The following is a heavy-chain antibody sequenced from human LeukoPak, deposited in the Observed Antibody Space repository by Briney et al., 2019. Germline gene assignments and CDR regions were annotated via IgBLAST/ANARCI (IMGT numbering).Heavy chain of an antibody. V-gene: IGHV3-23*01. D-gene: IGHD3-10*01. CDR2: ISGSGGST. Sequence: PGGSLRLSCAASGFTFSSYAMSWVRQAPGKGLEWVSAISGSGGSTYYADSVKGRFTISRDNSKNTLYLQMNSLRAEDTAVYYCARFGSGSYEFDYWGQGTLVTVSS. CDR1: GFTFSSYA. CDR3: ARFGSGSYEFDY. J-gene: IGHJ4*02.